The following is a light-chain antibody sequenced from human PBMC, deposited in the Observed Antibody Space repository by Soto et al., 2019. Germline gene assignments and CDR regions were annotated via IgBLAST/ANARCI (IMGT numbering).Light chain of an antibody. CDR2: DAS. CDR1: QSVSSSY. CDR3: QQYGSSLST. V-gene: IGKV3D-20*01. Sequence: EIVLTQSPATLSLSPGERATLSCGAIQSVSSSYLAWYQQKPGLAPRLLIYDASSRATGIPDRFSGSGSGTDFTLTISRLEPEDFAVYYCQQYGSSLSTFGQGIRLEIK. J-gene: IGKJ5*01.